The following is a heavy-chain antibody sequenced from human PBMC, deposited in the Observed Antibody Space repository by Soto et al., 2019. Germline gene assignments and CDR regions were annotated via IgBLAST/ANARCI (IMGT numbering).Heavy chain of an antibody. D-gene: IGHD5-18*01. CDR2: TSSKSAAV. J-gene: IGHJ5*02. V-gene: IGHV3-48*02. CDR1: GFIFEIYS. CDR3: ARHVDTSVVSRWFDP. Sequence: EVQLVESGGGLVQRGGSLRLSCGASGFIFEIYSLAWVRQAPGKGLEWVAHTSSKSAAVNYAESVKGRFTISRDDAKNSLYLQMNSLRDEDTAVYYRARHVDTSVVSRWFDPWGRGTLVTVSS.